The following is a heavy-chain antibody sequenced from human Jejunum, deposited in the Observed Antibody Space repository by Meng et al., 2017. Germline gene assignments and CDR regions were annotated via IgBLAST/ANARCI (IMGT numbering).Heavy chain of an antibody. CDR2: IDTAGSGT. Sequence: EVQLVESGGGVVQPGGSLRLSCSASGFTFSNYWMHWVRQAPGKGLVWVSRIDTAGSGTSYADSVKGRFTISRDNAKNTLYLQMNSLRAEDTAVYYCVRDYSGYTHEFDYWGLGTLVTVSS. CDR3: VRDYSGYTHEFDY. CDR1: GFTFSNYW. D-gene: IGHD5-24*01. V-gene: IGHV3-74*01. J-gene: IGHJ4*02.